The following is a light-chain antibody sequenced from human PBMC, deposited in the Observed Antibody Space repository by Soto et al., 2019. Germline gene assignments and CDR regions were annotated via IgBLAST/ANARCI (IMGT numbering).Light chain of an antibody. CDR1: HSVSTN. CDR3: QQYNKWPPYT. J-gene: IGKJ2*01. V-gene: IGKV3-15*01. Sequence: VISQSPVTLSVSRGDRATLSCRESHSVSTNVAVYQQKPVKLPRLLINAASTRATGVPARFIGSGSGTEFTLPIRSLQSEDFAVDFCQQYNKWPPYTFGHGTKVDIK. CDR2: AAS.